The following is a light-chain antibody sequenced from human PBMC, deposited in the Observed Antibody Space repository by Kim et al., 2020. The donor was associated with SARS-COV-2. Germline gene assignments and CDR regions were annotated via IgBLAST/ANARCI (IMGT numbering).Light chain of an antibody. J-gene: IGKJ3*01. Sequence: LSPGEGATLSWSCSRDVGTFLAWYQQRPGQAPRLLIYDASIRATGIPARFSGSGSGTYFSLTISSLEPEDSAVYYCQHRRNWPLTFGPGTKVDIK. CDR3: QHRRNWPLT. CDR2: DAS. CDR1: RDVGTF. V-gene: IGKV3D-11*01.